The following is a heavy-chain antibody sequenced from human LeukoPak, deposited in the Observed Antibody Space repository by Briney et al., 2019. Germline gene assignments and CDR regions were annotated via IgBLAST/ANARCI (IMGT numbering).Heavy chain of an antibody. Sequence: GRSLRLSCAASGFTFSSYGMHWVRQAPGKGLEWVAVIWYDGSNKYYADSVKGRFTISRDNSKNTLYLQMNSLRAEDTAVYYCARDQSGYGMDVWGQGTAVTVSS. J-gene: IGHJ6*02. V-gene: IGHV3-33*01. D-gene: IGHD3-3*01. CDR2: IWYDGSNK. CDR3: ARDQSGYGMDV. CDR1: GFTFSSYG.